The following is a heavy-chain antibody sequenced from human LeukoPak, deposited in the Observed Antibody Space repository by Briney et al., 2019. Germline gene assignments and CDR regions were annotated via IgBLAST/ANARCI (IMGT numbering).Heavy chain of an antibody. CDR2: IYYSGST. D-gene: IGHD3-10*01. CDR1: GGSISSGDYY. V-gene: IGHV4-30-4*01. J-gene: IGHJ4*02. Sequence: ASETPSLTCTVSGGSISSGDYYWSWIRQPPGKGLEWIGYIYYSGSTYYNPSLKSRVTISVDTSKNQFSLKLSSVTAADTAVYYCATYYYGSGSFDYWGQGTLVTVSS. CDR3: ATYYYGSGSFDY.